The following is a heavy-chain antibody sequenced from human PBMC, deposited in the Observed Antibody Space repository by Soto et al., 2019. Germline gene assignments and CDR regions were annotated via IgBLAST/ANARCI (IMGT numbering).Heavy chain of an antibody. D-gene: IGHD3-22*01. Sequence: GGSLRLSCAASGFTVSSNYMSWVRQAPGKGLEWVSVIYAGGSTHYADSVEGRFTISRDNSKNTLYLQMNSLRAEDTAVYYCVREKVTMIVGFYPFDFWGQGTQVTVSS. CDR3: VREKVTMIVGFYPFDF. V-gene: IGHV3-66*01. CDR1: GFTVSSNY. CDR2: IYAGGST. J-gene: IGHJ4*02.